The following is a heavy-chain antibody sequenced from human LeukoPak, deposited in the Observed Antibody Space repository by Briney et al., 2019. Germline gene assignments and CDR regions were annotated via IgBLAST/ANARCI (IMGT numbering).Heavy chain of an antibody. Sequence: PGGSLRLSCAASGFTFGADSMHWVRQAPGKGLEWVANIKQDGSEKYYVDSVKGRFTISRDNAKNSLYLQMNSLRAEDTAVYYCAREGDILTGPYYYYGMDVWGQGTTVTVSS. CDR3: AREGDILTGPYYYYGMDV. D-gene: IGHD3-9*01. J-gene: IGHJ6*02. CDR1: GFTFGADS. CDR2: IKQDGSEK. V-gene: IGHV3-7*03.